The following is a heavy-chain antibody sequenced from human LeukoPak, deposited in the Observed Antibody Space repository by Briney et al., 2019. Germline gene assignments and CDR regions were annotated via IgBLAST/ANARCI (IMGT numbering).Heavy chain of an antibody. Sequence: ASVKVSCKASGYTFTSYGISWVRQAPGQGLEWMGWISAYNGNTNYAQKLQGRVTMTTDTSTSTACMELRSLRSDGRAVYYCARERYCSGGSCYSGALDTWGQGTMVTVSS. CDR3: ARERYCSGGSCYSGALDT. D-gene: IGHD2-15*01. CDR2: ISAYNGNT. J-gene: IGHJ3*02. CDR1: GYTFTSYG. V-gene: IGHV1-18*01.